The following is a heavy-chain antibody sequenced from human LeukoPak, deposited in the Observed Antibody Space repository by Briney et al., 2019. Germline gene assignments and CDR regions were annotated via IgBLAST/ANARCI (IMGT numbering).Heavy chain of an antibody. V-gene: IGHV1-69*05. CDR2: IIPIFGTA. Sequence: AAVKVSCKASGGTFSSYAISWVRQAPGQGLEWMGVIIPIFGTANYAQKFQGRVTITTDESTSTAYMELSSLRSEDTAVYYCASYLQWLNPSGYFDYWVQGTLVTVSS. J-gene: IGHJ4*02. CDR1: GGTFSSYA. D-gene: IGHD6-19*01. CDR3: ASYLQWLNPSGYFDY.